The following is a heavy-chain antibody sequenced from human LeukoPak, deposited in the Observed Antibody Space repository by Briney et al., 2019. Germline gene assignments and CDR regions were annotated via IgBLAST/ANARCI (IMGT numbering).Heavy chain of an antibody. CDR1: GYTFTGYY. CDR3: ARDRATGKPSCWFDP. D-gene: IGHD1-14*01. Sequence: ASVKVSCKASGYTFTGYYMHWVRQAPGQGLEWMGWIKPDSGGTNYAQKFKGRVTMTRDMSITTAYMELRSLRSDDTAIYYCARDRATGKPSCWFDPWGQGSLVTVSS. V-gene: IGHV1-2*02. J-gene: IGHJ5*02. CDR2: IKPDSGGT.